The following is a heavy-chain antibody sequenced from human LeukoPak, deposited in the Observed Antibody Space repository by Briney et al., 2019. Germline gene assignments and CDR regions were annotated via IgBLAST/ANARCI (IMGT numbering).Heavy chain of an antibody. CDR3: ARDFPYYYDISGYYQDY. CDR1: EFTFSSYN. Sequence: PGGSLRLSCAASEFTFSSYNMNWVRQAPGKGLEWVSYISSSSNSMYYADSVKGRFTISRDNAKNSLNLQMNSLRAEDTAVYYCARDFPYYYDISGYYQDYWGQGTLVTVSS. V-gene: IGHV3-48*01. D-gene: IGHD3-22*01. J-gene: IGHJ4*02. CDR2: ISSSSNSM.